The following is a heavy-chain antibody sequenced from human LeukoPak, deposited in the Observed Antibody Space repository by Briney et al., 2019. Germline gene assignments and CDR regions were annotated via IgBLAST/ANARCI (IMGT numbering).Heavy chain of an antibody. CDR1: GFTFSSYG. J-gene: IGHJ5*02. Sequence: PGRSLRLSCAASGFTFSSYGMHWVRQAPGKGLEWVAVISYDGSNKYYADSVKGRFTISRDNSKNTLYLQMNSLRAEDTAVYYCANLPPAGVADIRFDPWGQGTLVTVSS. V-gene: IGHV3-30*18. D-gene: IGHD2-15*01. CDR3: ANLPPAGVADIRFDP. CDR2: ISYDGSNK.